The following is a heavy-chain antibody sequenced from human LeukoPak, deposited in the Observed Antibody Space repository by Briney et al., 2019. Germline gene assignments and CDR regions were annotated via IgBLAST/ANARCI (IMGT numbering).Heavy chain of an antibody. CDR3: ARFRTPVVVVAATPFYYYGMDV. CDR1: GGSISSYY. V-gene: IGHV4-34*01. D-gene: IGHD2-15*01. CDR2: VNHSGST. Sequence: SETLSLTCTVSGGSISSYYWSWIRQPPGKGLEWIGEVNHSGSTNYNPSLKSRVTISVDTSKNQFSLKLSSVTAADTAVYYCARFRTPVVVVAATPFYYYGMDVWGQGTTVTVSS. J-gene: IGHJ6*02.